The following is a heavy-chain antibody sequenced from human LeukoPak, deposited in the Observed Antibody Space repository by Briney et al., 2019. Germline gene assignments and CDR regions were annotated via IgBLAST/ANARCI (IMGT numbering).Heavy chain of an antibody. CDR1: GFTFSSYW. J-gene: IGHJ5*02. D-gene: IGHD1-26*01. V-gene: IGHV3-74*01. CDR3: ARGSGSYSFNLLGFDP. CDR2: INSDGSST. Sequence: PGGSLRLSCAASGFTFSSYWMHWVRQAPGKGLVWVSRINSDGSSTSYADSVKGRFTISRDNAKNTLYLQMNSLRAEDTAVYYCARGSGSYSFNLLGFDPWGQGTLVTVSS.